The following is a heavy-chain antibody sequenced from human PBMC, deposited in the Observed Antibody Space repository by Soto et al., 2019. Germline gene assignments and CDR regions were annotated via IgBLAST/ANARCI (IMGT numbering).Heavy chain of an antibody. V-gene: IGHV1-69*13. J-gene: IGHJ5*02. CDR1: GGTFSSYA. D-gene: IGHD4-17*01. CDR3: ARYATVTTNRGWFDP. Sequence: SVKVSCKASGGTFSSYAISWVRQAPGQGLEWMGGIIPIFGTANYAQKFQGRVTITADESTSTAYMELSSLRSEDTAVYYCARYATVTTNRGWFDPWGQGTLLTVSS. CDR2: IIPIFGTA.